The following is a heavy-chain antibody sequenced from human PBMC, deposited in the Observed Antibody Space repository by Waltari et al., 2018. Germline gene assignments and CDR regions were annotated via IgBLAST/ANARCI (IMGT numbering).Heavy chain of an antibody. Sequence: QVQLVQSGAEVKKPGSSVKVSCKASGGPFRSYAIRWVRQVPGQGLEWMGGIIPIFGTANYAQKFQGRVTITADESTSTAYMELSSLRSEDTAVYYCATTTVTNFYYFDYWGQGTLVTVSS. V-gene: IGHV1-69*12. CDR2: IIPIFGTA. CDR1: GGPFRSYA. CDR3: ATTTVTNFYYFDY. J-gene: IGHJ4*02. D-gene: IGHD4-17*01.